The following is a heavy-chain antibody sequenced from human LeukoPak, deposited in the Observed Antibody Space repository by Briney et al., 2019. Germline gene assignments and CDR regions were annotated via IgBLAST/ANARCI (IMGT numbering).Heavy chain of an antibody. CDR2: IIPIFGTA. V-gene: IGHV1-69*01. D-gene: IGHD1-1*01. CDR3: ARSTGTIGVAEYFQH. J-gene: IGHJ1*01. CDR1: GGTFSSDA. Sequence: SVKVSCKASGGTFSSDAISWVRQAPGQGLEWMGGIIPIFGTANYAQKFQGRVTITADESTSTAYMELSSLRSEDTAVYYCARSTGTIGVAEYFQHWGQGTLVTVSS.